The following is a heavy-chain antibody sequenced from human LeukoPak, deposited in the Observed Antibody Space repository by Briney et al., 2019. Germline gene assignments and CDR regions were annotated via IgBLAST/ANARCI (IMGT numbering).Heavy chain of an antibody. CDR3: ARVLRLERPYYYYYMDV. V-gene: IGHV3-48*03. CDR1: GFTFSSYE. D-gene: IGHD1-1*01. J-gene: IGHJ6*03. CDR2: ISSSGSTI. Sequence: GGSLRLSCAASGFTFSSYEMNWVRQAPGKGLEWVSYISSSGSTIYYADSVKGRFTISRDNAKNSLYLQINSLRAEDTALYHCARVLRLERPYYYYYMDVWGKGTTVTISS.